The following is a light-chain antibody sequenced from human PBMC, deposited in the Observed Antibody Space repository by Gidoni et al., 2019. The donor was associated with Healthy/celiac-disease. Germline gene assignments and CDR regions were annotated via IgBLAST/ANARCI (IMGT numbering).Light chain of an antibody. V-gene: IGKV1-39*01. Sequence: DIQFTQSPSSLSASVGDRVTITCRASQSISTYLNWYQQKPGKAPKLLLYAASSLKSGVPSRCSSSGSGTDFTLTISSLQPEDFATYYCQHSYSTPYTFGQXTKLEIK. CDR2: AAS. J-gene: IGKJ2*01. CDR1: QSISTY. CDR3: QHSYSTPYT.